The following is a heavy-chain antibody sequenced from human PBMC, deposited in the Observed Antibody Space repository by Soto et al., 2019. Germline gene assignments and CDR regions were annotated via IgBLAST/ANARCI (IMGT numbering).Heavy chain of an antibody. CDR2: ISSTTNYI. CDR1: GFSFTRYS. V-gene: IGHV3-21*02. Sequence: VEVVESGGGLVKPGGSLRLSCAASGFSFTRYSMNWVRQAPGKGLEWVSSISSTTNYIYYGDSMKGRFTISRDNAKNSLYLEMNSLRAEDTAVYYCARESEDLTSNFDYWGQGTLVTVSS. J-gene: IGHJ4*02. CDR3: ARESEDLTSNFDY.